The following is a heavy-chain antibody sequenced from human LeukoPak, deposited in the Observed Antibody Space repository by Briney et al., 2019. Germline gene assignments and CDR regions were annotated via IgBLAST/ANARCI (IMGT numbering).Heavy chain of an antibody. Sequence: SENLSLTCAVYGVSFSGYYWSWIRQAPGKGLEWIGEINHSGSTNYNPSLKSRVTISVDTSKNQFSLKLSSVTAADTAVYYCARGRYYYGSGSYYNRPWFDPWGQGTLVTVSS. D-gene: IGHD3-10*01. CDR1: GVSFSGYY. CDR3: ARGRYYYGSGSYYNRPWFDP. CDR2: INHSGST. V-gene: IGHV4-34*01. J-gene: IGHJ5*02.